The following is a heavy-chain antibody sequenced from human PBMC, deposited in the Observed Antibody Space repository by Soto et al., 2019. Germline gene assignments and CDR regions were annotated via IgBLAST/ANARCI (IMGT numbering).Heavy chain of an antibody. CDR2: VYHTGST. V-gene: IGHV4-59*13. J-gene: IGHJ4*02. CDR3: ARRLFGSGWTLDS. D-gene: IGHD6-19*01. Sequence: SGTLSLTCDVSGASITTYYWSWIRQAPGKGLEWIGNVYHTGSTDYNSSLRSRVTISVDTSKNQFSLNMNSVTAADTAVYYCARRLFGSGWTLDSWGQGALVTVSS. CDR1: GASITTYY.